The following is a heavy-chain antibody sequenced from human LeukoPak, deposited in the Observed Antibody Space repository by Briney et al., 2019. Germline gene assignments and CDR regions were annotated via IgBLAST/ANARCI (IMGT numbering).Heavy chain of an antibody. CDR3: ARGSFSSRGQITGTTGLAWYSDL. V-gene: IGHV4-39*07. Sequence: SETLSLTCTVSGGSISSSSYYWGWIRQPPGKGLEWIGSIYYSGSTYYNPSLKSRVTISVDTSKNQFSLKLSSVTAADTAVYYCARGSFSSRGQITGTTGLAWYSDLWGRGTLVTVSS. CDR2: IYYSGST. CDR1: GGSISSSSYY. D-gene: IGHD1-7*01. J-gene: IGHJ2*01.